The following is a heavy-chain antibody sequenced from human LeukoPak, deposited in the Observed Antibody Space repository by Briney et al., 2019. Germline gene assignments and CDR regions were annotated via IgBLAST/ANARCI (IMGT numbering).Heavy chain of an antibody. J-gene: IGHJ4*02. CDR1: GFTFSGHW. Sequence: PGGSLRLSCAASGFTFSGHWMSWVRQAPGKGLEWVANINQGGSVKYYVDSVKGQFTISRDNANNLLYLQMNSLRGEDTAVYYCTRDRSRAEDDWGQGTLVTVSS. V-gene: IGHV3-7*01. CDR3: TRDRSRAEDD. D-gene: IGHD1-14*01. CDR2: INQGGSVK.